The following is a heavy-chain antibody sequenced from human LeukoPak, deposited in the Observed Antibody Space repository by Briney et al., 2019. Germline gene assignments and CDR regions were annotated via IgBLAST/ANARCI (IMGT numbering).Heavy chain of an antibody. Sequence: SVKVSCKASGGTFSSYAISWVRQAPGQGLEWMGGIIPIFGTANYAQKFQGRVTITADKSTSTAYMELSSLRSEDTAVYYCARGPWEYVDTAMVTPLDVWGKGTTVTVSS. CDR2: IIPIFGTA. V-gene: IGHV1-69*06. CDR1: GGTFSSYA. J-gene: IGHJ6*04. D-gene: IGHD5-18*01. CDR3: ARGPWEYVDTAMVTPLDV.